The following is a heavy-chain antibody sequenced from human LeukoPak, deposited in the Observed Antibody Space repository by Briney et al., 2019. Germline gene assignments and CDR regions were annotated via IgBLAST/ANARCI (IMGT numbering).Heavy chain of an antibody. J-gene: IGHJ4*02. CDR1: GFTFSSYS. Sequence: GGSLRLSCEDSGFTFSSYSMNWVRQAPGKGLEWVSSISRSSNYKYYADSVKGRFTISRDNAKNSLYLQMNSLRAEDTALYYCASSRYDSSGYYGIIGYWGQGTLVTVSS. CDR3: ASSRYDSSGYYGIIGY. V-gene: IGHV3-21*01. CDR2: ISRSSNYK. D-gene: IGHD3-22*01.